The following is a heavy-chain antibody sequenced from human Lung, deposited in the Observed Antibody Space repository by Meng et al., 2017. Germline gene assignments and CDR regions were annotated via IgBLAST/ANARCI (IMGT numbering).Heavy chain of an antibody. Sequence: GESLKISCAASGFTFSSYWMSWVRQAPGKGLEWVANIKQDGSEKYYVDSVKGRYTISRDNAKNSLYRQMNSLRAEDTAVYYCAREGEYDFWSGYYTGIFYYGMDVWGQGTTVTVSS. CDR1: GFTFSSYW. D-gene: IGHD3-3*01. CDR3: AREGEYDFWSGYYTGIFYYGMDV. V-gene: IGHV3-7*01. CDR2: IKQDGSEK. J-gene: IGHJ6*02.